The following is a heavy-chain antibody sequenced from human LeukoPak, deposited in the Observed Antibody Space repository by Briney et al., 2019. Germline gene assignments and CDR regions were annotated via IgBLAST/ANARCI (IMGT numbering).Heavy chain of an antibody. Sequence: PGGSLRLSCVTSGFMFSAYAMSWVRQAPGKGLEWVSIISGSGERTYYTDSVKGRFTVSRDNSKNTLYLQMKSLRAKDTAVYYCVSQSYSGSDNYYFHYWGQGTLVAVSS. CDR1: GFMFSAYA. J-gene: IGHJ4*02. V-gene: IGHV3-23*01. CDR3: VSQSYSGSDNYYFHY. D-gene: IGHD1-26*01. CDR2: ISGSGERT.